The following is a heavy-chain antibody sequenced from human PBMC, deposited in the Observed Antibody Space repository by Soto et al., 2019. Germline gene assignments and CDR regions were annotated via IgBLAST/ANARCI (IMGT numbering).Heavy chain of an antibody. J-gene: IGHJ4*02. CDR3: ATGYCSSVTCYVLVDY. CDR2: ISGSGSTI. V-gene: IGHV3-11*01. CDR1: GFTFSDYY. D-gene: IGHD2-2*01. Sequence: PGGSLRLSCAASGFTFSDYYMSWIRQAPGKGLEWVSYISGSGSTIYYADSVKGRFTISRDNAKNSLYLQMNSLRAEDTAVYYCATGYCSSVTCYVLVDYWGQGTLVTVSS.